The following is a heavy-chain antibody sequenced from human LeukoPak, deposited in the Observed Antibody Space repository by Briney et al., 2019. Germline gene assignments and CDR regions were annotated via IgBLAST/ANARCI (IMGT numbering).Heavy chain of an antibody. V-gene: IGHV3-48*04. CDR1: GFAFISTS. CDR2: SSTVTGNI. D-gene: IGHD5-12*01. Sequence: GGSLRLSCAASGFAFISTSIHWVRQAPGKGLEWLSYSSTVTGNIYYADSVKGRFTISRDNAKNSLYLQMNSLRAEDTALYYCAKDSGYTGYDWSIFDYWGQGTLVTVSP. CDR3: AKDSGYTGYDWSIFDY. J-gene: IGHJ4*02.